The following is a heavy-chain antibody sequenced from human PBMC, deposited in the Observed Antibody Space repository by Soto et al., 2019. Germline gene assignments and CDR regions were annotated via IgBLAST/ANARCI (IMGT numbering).Heavy chain of an antibody. Sequence: ASVKVSCKVSGYTLTELSMHWVRQAPGKGLEWMGGFNPEDGETIYAQKFQGRVTMTEDTSTDTAYMELSSLRSEDTAVYYCATAEPGYCSSTSCLGPFDPWGQGTLVTVSS. V-gene: IGHV1-24*01. CDR1: GYTLTELS. J-gene: IGHJ5*02. D-gene: IGHD2-2*01. CDR3: ATAEPGYCSSTSCLGPFDP. CDR2: FNPEDGET.